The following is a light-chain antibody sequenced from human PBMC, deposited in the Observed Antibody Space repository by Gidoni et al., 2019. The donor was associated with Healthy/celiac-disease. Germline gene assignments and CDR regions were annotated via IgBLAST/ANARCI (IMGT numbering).Light chain of an antibody. CDR2: GAS. CDR3: QQYGSSPTT. CDR1: QSVSSSY. Sequence: PGTLSLSPGERATLSCRASQSVSSSYLAWYQQKPGQAPRLLIYGASSRATGIPDRFSGSGSGTDFTLTISRLEPEDFAVYYCQQYGSSPTTFGQGTKVEIK. V-gene: IGKV3-20*01. J-gene: IGKJ1*01.